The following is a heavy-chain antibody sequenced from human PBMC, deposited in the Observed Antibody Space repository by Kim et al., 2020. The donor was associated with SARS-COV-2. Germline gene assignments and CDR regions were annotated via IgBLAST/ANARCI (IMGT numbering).Heavy chain of an antibody. J-gene: IGHJ4*02. D-gene: IGHD4-17*01. CDR1: GGSFSGYY. V-gene: IGHV4-34*01. CDR3: ARGPGVHDYGDYMDTPFDY. Sequence: SETLSLTCAVYGGSFSGYYWSWIRQPPGKGLEWIGEINHSGSTNYNPSLKSRVTISVDTSKNQFSLKLSSVTAADTAVYYCARGPGVHDYGDYMDTPFDYWGQGTLVTVSS. CDR2: INHSGST.